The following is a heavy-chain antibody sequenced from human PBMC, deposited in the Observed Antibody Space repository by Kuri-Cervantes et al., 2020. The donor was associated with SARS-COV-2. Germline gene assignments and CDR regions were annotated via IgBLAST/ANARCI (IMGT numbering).Heavy chain of an antibody. Sequence: ESLKISCAAYGFNFSSSAMRWVRQAPGKGLDWVSALSGSGGSTYYADSVKGRFTVSRDNSKNTLYLQMNSLRAEDTAVYYCAKGPYYDFWSGYYTTGLFDYYGMDVWGQGTTVTVSS. CDR2: LSGSGGST. V-gene: IGHV3-23*01. CDR3: AKGPYYDFWSGYYTTGLFDYYGMDV. J-gene: IGHJ6*02. CDR1: GFNFSSSA. D-gene: IGHD3-3*01.